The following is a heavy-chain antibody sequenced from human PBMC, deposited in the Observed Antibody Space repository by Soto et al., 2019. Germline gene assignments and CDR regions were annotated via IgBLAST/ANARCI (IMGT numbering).Heavy chain of an antibody. CDR3: ARGGSGSYRMFDY. J-gene: IGHJ4*02. CDR1: GFTFNTYV. V-gene: IGHV1-18*01. CDR2: ISVDHGNT. Sequence: QVQLVQSGAEVKKPGASVTVSCQASGFTFNTYVITWVRQAPGQGLEWLGWISVDHGNTNYAQKVQAGGTMTTDTSTSTAYMELRSMRSDAPAVYYRARGGSGSYRMFDYWGQGTLGTVSS. D-gene: IGHD1-26*01.